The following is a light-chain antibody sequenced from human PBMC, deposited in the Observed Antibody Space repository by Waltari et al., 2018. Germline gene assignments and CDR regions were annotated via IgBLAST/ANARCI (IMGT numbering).Light chain of an antibody. Sequence: QSALTHPASVSGSPGQSITISCSVVGSAVGAYDYVSWHQHHPGKAPQVIIYDVTNRPSGVSDRFSASKSANTASLTISRLQPEDEADYYCSSQTLDGLVLFGGGTRLTVL. V-gene: IGLV2-14*03. CDR2: DVT. CDR1: GSAVGAYDY. J-gene: IGLJ2*01. CDR3: SSQTLDGLVL.